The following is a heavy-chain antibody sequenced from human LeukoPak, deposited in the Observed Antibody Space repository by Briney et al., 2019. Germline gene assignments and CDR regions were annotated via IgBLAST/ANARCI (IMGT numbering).Heavy chain of an antibody. CDR3: ARDGEYIDGGIQKDY. V-gene: IGHV1-18*01. CDR1: VYTFTSYG. Sequence: ASVKVSCKASVYTFTSYGISWVRQAPGQGLEWMGWISAYNGNTNYAQKLHGRVTMTTDTSTTTAYMELRSLRSDDTAVYYCARDGEYIDGGIQKDYWGQGTLVTVSS. CDR2: ISAYNGNT. J-gene: IGHJ4*02. D-gene: IGHD5-18*01.